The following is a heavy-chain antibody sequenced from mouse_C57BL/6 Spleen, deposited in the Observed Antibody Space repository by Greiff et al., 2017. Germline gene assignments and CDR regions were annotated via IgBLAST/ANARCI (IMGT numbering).Heavy chain of an antibody. V-gene: IGHV1-64*01. CDR2: IHPNSGST. D-gene: IGHD2-1*01. CDR1: GYTFTSYW. J-gene: IGHJ1*03. CDR3: ARDDGNPYFDV. Sequence: QVQLQQPGAELVKPGASVKLSCKASGYTFTSYWMHWVKQRPGQGLEWIGMIHPNSGSTNYNEKFKSKATLTVDKSSSTAYMQLSSLTSEDSAVYYCARDDGNPYFDVWGTGTTVTVSS.